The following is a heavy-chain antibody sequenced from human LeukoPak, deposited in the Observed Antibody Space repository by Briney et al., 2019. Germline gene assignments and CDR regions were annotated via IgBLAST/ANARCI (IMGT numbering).Heavy chain of an antibody. CDR1: GFTFGDYA. CDR2: IAYDGSNK. V-gene: IGHV3-30*04. J-gene: IGHJ4*02. D-gene: IGHD3-10*01. Sequence: PGESLRLSCTASGFTFGDYAMTWVRQAPGKGLEWVAVIAYDGSNKYYSDSVKGRFTISRDNSKNTLYLQMNSLRAEDTAVYYCARKDSGRYINPFEYWGQGTLVTVSS. CDR3: ARKDSGRYINPFEY.